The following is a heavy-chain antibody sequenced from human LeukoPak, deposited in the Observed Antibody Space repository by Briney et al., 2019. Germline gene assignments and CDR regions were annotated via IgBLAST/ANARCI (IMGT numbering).Heavy chain of an antibody. CDR2: ISAYNGNT. CDR1: GYTFTSYG. D-gene: IGHD3-22*01. Sequence: GASVKVSCKASGYTFTSYGISWVRQAPGQGLEWMGWISAYNGNTNYAQKLQGRVTMTTDTSTSTAYMELRSLRSDDTAVYYCARDGCYYDSSGYYYDTSAEYFQHWGQGTLVTVSS. V-gene: IGHV1-18*01. CDR3: ARDGCYYDSSGYYYDTSAEYFQH. J-gene: IGHJ1*01.